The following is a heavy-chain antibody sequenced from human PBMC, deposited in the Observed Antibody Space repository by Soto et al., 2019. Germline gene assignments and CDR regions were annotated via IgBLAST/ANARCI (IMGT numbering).Heavy chain of an antibody. V-gene: IGHV3-30-3*01. Sequence: VRLVESGGGVVQPGRSLRLSCTASGFSFSSYAMYWFRQPPGKGLEWVAVISHDGINKHYADSVKGRVTVSRDNSNHSLDLQLNSLRGEDTAMYYCARDMYSSDYFVKWFEPCGQGTLVTVSS. CDR2: ISHDGINK. CDR1: GFSFSSYA. J-gene: IGHJ5*02. CDR3: ARDMYSSDYFVKWFEP. D-gene: IGHD6-19*01.